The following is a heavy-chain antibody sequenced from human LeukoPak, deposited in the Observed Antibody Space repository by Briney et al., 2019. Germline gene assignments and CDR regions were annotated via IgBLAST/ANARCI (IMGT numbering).Heavy chain of an antibody. D-gene: IGHD6-13*01. CDR3: ARDSSSWGNYGMDV. Sequence: ASVTLPCKASGYTFTGYYMHWVRQAPGQGLEWMGWINPNSGGTNYAQKFQGRVTMTRDTSISTAYMELSRLRSDDTAVYYCARDSSSWGNYGMDVWGQGTAVTVSS. CDR2: INPNSGGT. CDR1: GYTFTGYY. J-gene: IGHJ6*02. V-gene: IGHV1-2*02.